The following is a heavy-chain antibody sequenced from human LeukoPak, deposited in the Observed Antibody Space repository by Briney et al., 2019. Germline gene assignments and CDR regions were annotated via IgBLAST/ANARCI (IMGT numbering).Heavy chain of an antibody. D-gene: IGHD6-19*01. V-gene: IGHV4-34*01. J-gene: IGHJ4*02. CDR1: GGSFSGYY. CDR3: ARESDSSGWYRPDY. Sequence: SETLSLTCAVYGGSFSGYYWSWIRQPPGKGLEWIGEINHSGSTNYNPSLKSRVTISVDTSKNQFSLKLSSVTAADTAVYYCARESDSSGWYRPDYWGQGTLVTVSS. CDR2: INHSGST.